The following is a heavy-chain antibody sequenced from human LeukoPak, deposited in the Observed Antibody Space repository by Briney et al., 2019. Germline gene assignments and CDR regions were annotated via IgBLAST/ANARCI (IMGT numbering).Heavy chain of an antibody. Sequence: SETLSLTCAVYGGSFSGYYWSWIRQPPGKGLEWIGEINHSGSTNYNPSLKSRVTISVDTSKNQFSLKLSPVTAADTAVYYCARGSRLPDYWGQGTLVTVSS. D-gene: IGHD6-25*01. V-gene: IGHV4-34*01. J-gene: IGHJ4*02. CDR3: ARGSRLPDY. CDR1: GGSFSGYY. CDR2: INHSGST.